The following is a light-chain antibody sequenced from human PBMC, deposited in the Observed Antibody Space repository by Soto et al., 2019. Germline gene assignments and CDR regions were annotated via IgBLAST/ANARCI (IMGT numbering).Light chain of an antibody. CDR1: QTVSSSY. CDR2: GAS. CDR3: QQYHTSPLT. Sequence: EIVLTQSPGTLSLSPGERATLSCRASQTVSSSYLAWYQQKRGQAPRLLIYGASSRATGIPDRFSGSGSGTDFTLTISRLEPEDFALYYCQQYHTSPLTFGQGTKVDIK. V-gene: IGKV3-20*01. J-gene: IGKJ1*01.